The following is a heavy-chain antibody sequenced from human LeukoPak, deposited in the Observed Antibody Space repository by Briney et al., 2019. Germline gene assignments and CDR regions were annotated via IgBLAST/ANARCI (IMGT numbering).Heavy chain of an antibody. J-gene: IGHJ4*02. CDR3: AKEPRPSYYYDSSGLSTGSLDY. CDR2: IRYDGSNK. CDR1: GFTFSSYG. D-gene: IGHD3-22*01. V-gene: IGHV3-30*02. Sequence: QPGGSLRLSCAASGFTFSSYGMHWVRQAPGKGLEWVAFIRYDGSNKYYADSVKGRFTISRDNSKNTLYLQMNSLRAEDTAVYYCAKEPRPSYYYDSSGLSTGSLDYWGQGTLVTVSS.